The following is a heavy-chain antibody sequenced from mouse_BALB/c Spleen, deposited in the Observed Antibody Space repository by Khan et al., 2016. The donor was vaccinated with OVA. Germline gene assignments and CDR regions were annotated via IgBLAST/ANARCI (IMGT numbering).Heavy chain of an antibody. J-gene: IGHJ2*01. D-gene: IGHD3-2*02. Sequence: QVQLKQSGAELVRPGTSVKLSYKTSGYIFTSYWIHWVKQRSGQGLEWIARIYPGTDNTYYSEKFKDKATLTADKSSSTAYLQLSSLKSEDSAVFFCAREEALYYFDYWGQGTTLTVSS. V-gene: IGHV1-76*01. CDR3: AREEALYYFDY. CDR2: IYPGTDNT. CDR1: GYIFTSYW.